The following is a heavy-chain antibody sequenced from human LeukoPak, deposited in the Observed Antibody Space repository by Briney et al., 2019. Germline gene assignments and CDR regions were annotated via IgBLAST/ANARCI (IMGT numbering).Heavy chain of an antibody. CDR2: ISYDGSRK. D-gene: IGHD5-24*01. CDR1: GFTFSRYA. V-gene: IGHV3-30-3*01. CDR3: AKGDGMATITEEDYYFDY. Sequence: PGGSLRLSCAASGFTFSRYAMHWVRQAPGKGLEWVAVISYDGSRKYNADSVKGRFTISRDNSKNTLYLQMNSLRAEDTAVYYCAKGDGMATITEEDYYFDYWGQGTLVTVSS. J-gene: IGHJ4*02.